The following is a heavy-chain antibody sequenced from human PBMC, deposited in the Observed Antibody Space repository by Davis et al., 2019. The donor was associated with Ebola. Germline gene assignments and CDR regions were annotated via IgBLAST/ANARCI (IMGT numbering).Heavy chain of an antibody. CDR1: GFTLNNAW. J-gene: IGHJ3*02. D-gene: IGHD3-3*01. CDR2: ISHSGTTI. Sequence: GESLKISCVASGFTLNNAWMSWVRQAPGKGLEWVSHISHSGTTIQYADSVRGRFTISRNNAKNSLYLQMDSLRAEDTAVYYCARDGDKGFWSGLIWGQGTMVTVSS. CDR3: ARDGDKGFWSGLI. V-gene: IGHV3-11*04.